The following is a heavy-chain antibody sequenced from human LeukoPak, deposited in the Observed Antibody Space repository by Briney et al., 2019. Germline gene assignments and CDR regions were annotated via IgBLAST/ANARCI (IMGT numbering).Heavy chain of an antibody. CDR1: GFTFSSFE. D-gene: IGHD6-19*01. J-gene: IGHJ4*02. CDR3: ARAPTFSGWFDY. CDR2: IGSGGSTT. V-gene: IGHV3-48*03. Sequence: GSLRLSCAASGFTFSSFEMNWVRQAPGKGLEWVSYIGSGGSTTYYADSVKGRFTISRDNAKNSLYLQMNSLRVEDTAVYYCARAPTFSGWFDYWGQGTLVTVSS.